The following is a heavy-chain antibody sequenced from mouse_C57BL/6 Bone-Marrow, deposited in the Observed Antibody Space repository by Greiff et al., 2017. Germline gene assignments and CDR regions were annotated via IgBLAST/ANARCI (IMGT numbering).Heavy chain of an antibody. CDR3: ARNGRGYFDY. V-gene: IGHV5-4*01. D-gene: IGHD1-1*01. CDR1: GFTFSSYA. CDR2: ISDGGSYT. Sequence: DVQLVESGGGLVKPGGSLKLSCAASGFTFSSYAMSWVRQTPEKRLEWVATISDGGSYTYYPDNVKGRFTISRDNAKNNLYLQMSHLKSEDTAMYYCARNGRGYFDYWGQGTTLTVSS. J-gene: IGHJ2*01.